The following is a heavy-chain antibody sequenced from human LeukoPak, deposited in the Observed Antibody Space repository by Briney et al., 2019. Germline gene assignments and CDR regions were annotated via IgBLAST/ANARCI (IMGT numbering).Heavy chain of an antibody. Sequence: ASVKVSCKASGGTFSSYAISWVRQAPGQGLEWTGRIIPILGIANYAQKFQGRVTITADKSTSTAYMELSSLRSEDTAVYYCARDRSGYYDILNPLDYWGQGTLVTVSS. V-gene: IGHV1-69*04. J-gene: IGHJ4*02. CDR2: IIPILGIA. D-gene: IGHD3-9*01. CDR1: GGTFSSYA. CDR3: ARDRSGYYDILNPLDY.